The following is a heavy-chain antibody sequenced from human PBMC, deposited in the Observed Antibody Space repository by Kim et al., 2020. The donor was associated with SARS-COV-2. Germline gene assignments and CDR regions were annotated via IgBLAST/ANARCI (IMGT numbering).Heavy chain of an antibody. CDR3: AKGAGSDSERY. Sequence: GGSLRLSCAASGFTFNRYAMNWVRQAPGKGLEWVSGITSSGDTTYYTDSVRGHFSISRDNSENTVYLQMNSLRAEDTAVYNCAKGAGSDSERYWGQGNL. V-gene: IGHV3-23*01. D-gene: IGHD2-21*02. CDR2: ITSSGDTT. CDR1: GFTFNRYA. J-gene: IGHJ1*01.